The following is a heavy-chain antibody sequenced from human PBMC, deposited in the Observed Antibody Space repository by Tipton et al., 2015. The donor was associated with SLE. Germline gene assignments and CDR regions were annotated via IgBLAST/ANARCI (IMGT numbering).Heavy chain of an antibody. V-gene: IGHV4-59*12. D-gene: IGHD4-17*01. CDR1: GGSISRYY. J-gene: IGHJ4*02. CDR3: AKDYNHDNADYN. CDR2: IHYSGRT. Sequence: LRLSCTVSGGSISRYYWSWIRQPPGKRLEWIGYIHYSGRTSYNPSLKSRVTISVDTSKNRFSLKLTSVTAADTAVYYCAKDYNHDNADYNWGQGTLVIVSS.